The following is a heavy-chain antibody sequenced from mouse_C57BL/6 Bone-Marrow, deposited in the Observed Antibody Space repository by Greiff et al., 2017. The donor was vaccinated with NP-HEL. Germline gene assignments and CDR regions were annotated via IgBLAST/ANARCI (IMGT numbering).Heavy chain of an antibody. Sequence: QVQLKESGPGLVQPSQSLSITCTVSGFSLTSYGVHWVRQSPGKGLEWLGVIWSGGSTDYNAAFISRLSISKDNSKSQVFFKMNSLQADDTAIYYCARTNLRLGSYWYFDVWGTGTTVTVSS. CDR2: IWSGGST. CDR1: GFSLTSYG. V-gene: IGHV2-2*01. J-gene: IGHJ1*03. D-gene: IGHD4-1*01. CDR3: ARTNLRLGSYWYFDV.